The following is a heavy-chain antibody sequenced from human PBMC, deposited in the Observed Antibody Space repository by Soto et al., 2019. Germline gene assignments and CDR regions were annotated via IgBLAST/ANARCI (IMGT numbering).Heavy chain of an antibody. Sequence: SVKVSCKASGGTFRNHVFNWVRQAPGQGLEWMGGIIPIIGTPNYAQKFQGRVTITADASTNTVYLDVSSPRSQDTAVYYCARDLEFRDGNISHLDYWGQGTLVTVSS. CDR1: GGTFRNHV. CDR3: ARDLEFRDGNISHLDY. CDR2: IIPIIGTP. J-gene: IGHJ4*02. D-gene: IGHD3-10*01. V-gene: IGHV1-69*13.